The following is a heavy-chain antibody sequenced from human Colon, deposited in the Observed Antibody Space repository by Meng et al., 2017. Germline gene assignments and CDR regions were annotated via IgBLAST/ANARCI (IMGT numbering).Heavy chain of an antibody. CDR2: IYSSDTSYSGST. J-gene: IGHJ4*02. Sequence: QLQESGPGLVKPSETLSLTCTGSGGSVNNYHWSWIRQPPGKALEWIGYIYSSDTSYSGSTHYNPSLQSRVSISVDTSTNQFSLNLKSVTAADTAVYFCARFGSGWSRGYYFDYWGQGTLVTVSS. V-gene: IGHV4-59*02. D-gene: IGHD6-19*01. CDR3: ARFGSGWSRGYYFDY. CDR1: GGSVNNYH.